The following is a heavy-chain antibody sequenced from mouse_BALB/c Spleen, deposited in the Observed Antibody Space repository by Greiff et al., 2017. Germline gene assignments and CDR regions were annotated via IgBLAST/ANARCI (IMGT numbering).Heavy chain of an antibody. D-gene: IGHD2-4*01. CDR2: IWGDGST. CDR3: AREGYDFLYAMDY. Sequence: QVQLKESGPGLVAPSQSLSITCTVSGFSLTGYGVNWVRQPPGKGLEWLGMIWGDGSTDYNSALKSRLSISKDNSKSQVFLKMNSLQTDDTARYYCAREGYDFLYAMDYWGQGTSVTVSS. J-gene: IGHJ4*01. V-gene: IGHV2-6-7*01. CDR1: GFSLTGYG.